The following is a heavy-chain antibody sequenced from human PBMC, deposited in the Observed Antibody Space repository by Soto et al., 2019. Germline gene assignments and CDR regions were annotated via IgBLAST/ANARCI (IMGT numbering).Heavy chain of an antibody. D-gene: IGHD3-16*02. CDR2: ISGSGGST. CDR3: AKMAYYDYIWGSYRSRGEEYYFDY. V-gene: IGHV3-23*01. CDR1: GFTFSSYA. Sequence: HPGGSLRLSCAASGFTFSSYAMSWVRQAPGKGLEWVSAISGSGGSTYNADSVKGRFTISRDNSKNTLYLQMNSLRAEDTAVYYCAKMAYYDYIWGSYRSRGEEYYFDYWGQGTLVTVSS. J-gene: IGHJ4*02.